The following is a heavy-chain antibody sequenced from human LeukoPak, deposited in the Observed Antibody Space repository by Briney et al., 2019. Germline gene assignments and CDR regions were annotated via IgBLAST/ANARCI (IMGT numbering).Heavy chain of an antibody. CDR2: IYYSGST. CDR1: GGSISSYY. J-gene: IGHJ4*02. CDR3: ARDQYYYDSSGTITLDY. V-gene: IGHV4-59*12. Sequence: PSETLSLTCTVSGGSISSYYWSWIRQPPGKGLEWIGYIYYSGSTNYNPSLKSRVTMSVDTSKNQFSLKLSSVTAADTAVYYCARDQYYYDSSGTITLDYWGQGTLVTVSS. D-gene: IGHD3-22*01.